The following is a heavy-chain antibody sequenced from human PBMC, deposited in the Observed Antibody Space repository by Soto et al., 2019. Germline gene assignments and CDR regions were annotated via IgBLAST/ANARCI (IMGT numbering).Heavy chain of an antibody. CDR2: IYYSGST. J-gene: IGHJ5*02. V-gene: IGHV4-39*02. CDR1: GGSISSSSYY. Sequence: SETLSLTCTVSGGSISSSSYYWGWIRQPPGKGLEWIGSIYYSGSTYYNPSLKSRVTISVDTSKNQFSLKLSSVTAADTAVYYCARDGWFDPWGQGTLVTGSS. CDR3: ARDGWFDP.